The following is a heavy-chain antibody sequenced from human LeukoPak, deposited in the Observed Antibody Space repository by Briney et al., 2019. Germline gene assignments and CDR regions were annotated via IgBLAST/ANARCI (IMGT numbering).Heavy chain of an antibody. V-gene: IGHV3-23*01. Sequence: GGSLRLSCAASGFTFSSYAMSWVRQAPGKGLEWVSAISGSGGSTYYADSVKGRFTISRDNSKNTLYLQMYSLRAEDTAVYYCAHSGNSPYYYGMDVWGQGTTVTVSS. J-gene: IGHJ6*02. D-gene: IGHD5-18*01. CDR3: AHSGNSPYYYGMDV. CDR1: GFTFSSYA. CDR2: ISGSGGST.